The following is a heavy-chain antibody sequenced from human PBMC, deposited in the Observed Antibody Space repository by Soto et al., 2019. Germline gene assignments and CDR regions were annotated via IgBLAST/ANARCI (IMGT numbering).Heavy chain of an antibody. CDR1: GFTFSTYA. CDR3: AKDLLTTSGQRFFFES. V-gene: IGHV3-23*01. D-gene: IGHD2-15*01. J-gene: IGHJ4*02. Sequence: PGGSLRLSCAASGFTFSTYAMTWVRQAPGRGLEWVSTILHDETPFYTDSVKGRFTISRDNVRGTLYLQMNGLRVEDAALFFRAKDLLTTSGQRFFFESWGQGSLLTVSS. CDR2: ILHDETP.